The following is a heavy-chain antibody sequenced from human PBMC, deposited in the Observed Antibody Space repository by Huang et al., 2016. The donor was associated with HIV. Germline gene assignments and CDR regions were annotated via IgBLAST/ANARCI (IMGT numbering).Heavy chain of an antibody. V-gene: IGHV3-30*02. CDR1: GFNFSSYG. D-gene: IGHD3-10*01. J-gene: IGHJ3*02. Sequence: QVQLVESGGGVVQPGGSLRLSCAAAGFNFSSYGMHWVRQAPGKVLEWVAFILYDGSNKYYADSVRGRFTISRDNSKNTLYLQMNSLRAEDTAVYYCAKGSMANAFDIWGQGTMVTVSS. CDR3: AKGSMANAFDI. CDR2: ILYDGSNK.